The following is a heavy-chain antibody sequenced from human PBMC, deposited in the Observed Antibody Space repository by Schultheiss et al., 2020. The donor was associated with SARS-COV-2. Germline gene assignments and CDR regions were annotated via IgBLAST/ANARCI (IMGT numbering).Heavy chain of an antibody. J-gene: IGHJ6*02. CDR2: ISYDGSNK. Sequence: GGSLRLSCAASGLTFSSYAMHWVRQAPGKGLEWVAVISYDGSNKYYADSVKGRFTISRDNSKNTLYLQMNSLRAEDTAVYYCARDDPYCSSTSCPQLGMDVWGQGTTVTVSS. V-gene: IGHV3-30*01. CDR3: ARDDPYCSSTSCPQLGMDV. D-gene: IGHD2-2*01. CDR1: GLTFSSYA.